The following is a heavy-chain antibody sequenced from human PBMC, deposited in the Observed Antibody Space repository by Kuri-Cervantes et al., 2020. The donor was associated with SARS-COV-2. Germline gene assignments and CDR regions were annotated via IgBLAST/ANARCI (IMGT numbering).Heavy chain of an antibody. J-gene: IGHJ4*02. CDR3: AHSGYYDSSGYYYPYYFDY. V-gene: IGHV2-5*01. D-gene: IGHD3-22*01. Sequence: SGPTLVKPTQTLTLTCTFSGFSPSTSGVGVGWIRQPPGKALEWLALIYWNDDKRYSPSLKSRLTITKDTSKNQVVLTMTNMDPVDTATYYCAHSGYYDSSGYYYPYYFDYWGQGTLVTVSS. CDR2: IYWNDDK. CDR1: GFSPSTSGVG.